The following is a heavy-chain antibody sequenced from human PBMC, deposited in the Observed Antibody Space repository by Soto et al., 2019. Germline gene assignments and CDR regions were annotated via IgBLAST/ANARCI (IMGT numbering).Heavy chain of an antibody. D-gene: IGHD2-2*01. J-gene: IGHJ5*02. CDR3: ARGGPTSLSGNWFDT. V-gene: IGHV3-11*01. CDR1: GFTFSDYY. CDR2: ISKTATTT. Sequence: QVQLVESGGGLVEPGGSLRLSCVVSGFTFSDYYMSWIRQAPGKGLEWVSYISKTATTTYYGDSVRGRFTISRDNAKNSLYLQMNGLRVEDTAIYYCARGGPTSLSGNWFDTWGQGTLVTVSS.